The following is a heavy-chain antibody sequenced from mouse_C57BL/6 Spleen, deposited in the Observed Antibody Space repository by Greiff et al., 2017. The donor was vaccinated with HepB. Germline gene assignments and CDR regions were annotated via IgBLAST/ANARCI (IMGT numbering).Heavy chain of an antibody. V-gene: IGHV10-3*01. CDR1: GFTFNTYA. Sequence: EVQGVESGGGLVQPKGSLKLSCAASGFTFNTYAMHWVRQAPGKGLEWVARIRSKSSNYATYYADSVKDSFTISRDDSQSMLDLQMNNLKTEDTAMYYCVKTTGDWYFDVWGTGTTVTVSS. D-gene: IGHD1-1*01. CDR3: VKTTGDWYFDV. J-gene: IGHJ1*03. CDR2: IRSKSSNYAT.